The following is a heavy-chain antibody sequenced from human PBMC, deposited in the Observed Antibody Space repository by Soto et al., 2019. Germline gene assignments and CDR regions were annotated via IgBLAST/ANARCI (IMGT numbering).Heavy chain of an antibody. D-gene: IGHD3-16*01. V-gene: IGHV3-53*05. CDR2: LYTGDRT. CDR3: VGAAPGD. J-gene: IGHJ4*02. Sequence: GGSLRLSCAASGFIVSDKHMGWVRQAPGKGLESVSILYTGDRTYYADSVKGRFTISRDSSKNTVSLQMNGLRDEDTAMYYCVGAAPGDWGQGTPVTVSS. CDR1: GFIVSDKH.